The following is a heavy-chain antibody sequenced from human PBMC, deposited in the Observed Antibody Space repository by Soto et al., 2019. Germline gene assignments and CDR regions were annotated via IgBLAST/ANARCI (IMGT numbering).Heavy chain of an antibody. Sequence: PGGSLRLSCASSGFTFVDYAMHWVRQAPGKGLEWVTGISWNSGSIGYADSVKGRFTISRDNAKNSLYLQMNSLRAEDTALYYCAKGAMAYYYYYYMDVWGKVNTVTVSS. D-gene: IGHD5-18*01. CDR2: ISWNSGSI. V-gene: IGHV3-9*01. J-gene: IGHJ6*03. CDR3: AKGAMAYYYYYYMDV. CDR1: GFTFVDYA.